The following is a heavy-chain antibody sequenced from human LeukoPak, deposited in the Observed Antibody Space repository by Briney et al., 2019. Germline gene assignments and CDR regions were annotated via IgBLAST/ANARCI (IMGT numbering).Heavy chain of an antibody. J-gene: IGHJ3*02. Sequence: PSETLSLTCTVSGGSISSYYWSWIRQPPGKGLEWIGYIYYSGSTNYNPSLKSRVTISVDTSKNQFSLKLSSVTAAGTAVYYCASGTRRGDAFDTWGQGTMVTVSS. CDR2: IYYSGST. CDR1: GGSISSYY. CDR3: ASGTRRGDAFDT. D-gene: IGHD3-10*01. V-gene: IGHV4-59*01.